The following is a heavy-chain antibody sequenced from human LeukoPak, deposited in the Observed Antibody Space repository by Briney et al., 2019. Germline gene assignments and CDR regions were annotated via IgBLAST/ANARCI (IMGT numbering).Heavy chain of an antibody. CDR3: ARDAAWGDYYDSSGYYTLDY. CDR2: ISSSSSTI. D-gene: IGHD3-22*01. J-gene: IGHJ4*02. V-gene: IGHV3-48*01. Sequence: GGSLRLSCAASGFTFSSYSMNWVRQAPGKGLEWVSYISSSSSTIYYADSVKGRFTISRDNAKNSLYLQMNSLRAEDTAVYYCARDAAWGDYYDSSGYYTLDYWGQGTLVTVSS. CDR1: GFTFSSYS.